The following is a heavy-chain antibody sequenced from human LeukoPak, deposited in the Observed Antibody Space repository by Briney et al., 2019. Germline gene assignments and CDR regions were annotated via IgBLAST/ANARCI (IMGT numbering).Heavy chain of an antibody. CDR1: GDSVSSYCAA. V-gene: IGHV6-1*01. J-gene: IGHJ4*02. CDR2: TYYRSKWYN. D-gene: IGHD7-27*01. CDR3: AKARATNWGLDC. Sequence: SHTLSLPCAISGDSVSSYCAAWNWITQSPSRGLEWLGRTYYRSKWYNDYAASVKSRLTINPDTSKNLFSLHLNSGTAECTAVYYCAKARATNWGLDCWGEGTLVTVSS.